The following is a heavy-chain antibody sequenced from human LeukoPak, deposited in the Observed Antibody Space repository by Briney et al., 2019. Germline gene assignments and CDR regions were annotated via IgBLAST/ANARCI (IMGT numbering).Heavy chain of an antibody. J-gene: IGHJ5*02. Sequence: PGGSLRLSCAASGFTFSSYSMNWIRQAPGKGLELVSYISSSSSTIYYADCVKGRFTISRDNAKNSLYLQMNSLRAENTAVYYCARDRRTTVTINWFDPWGQGTLVTVSS. CDR3: ARDRRTTVTINWFDP. V-gene: IGHV3-48*01. CDR2: ISSSSSTI. D-gene: IGHD4-17*01. CDR1: GFTFSSYS.